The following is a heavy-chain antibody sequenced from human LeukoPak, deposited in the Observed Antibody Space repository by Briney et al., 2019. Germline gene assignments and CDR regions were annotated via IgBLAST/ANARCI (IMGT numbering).Heavy chain of an antibody. CDR1: GFAFSSSN. CDR3: VRMVYASGTYTIDS. V-gene: IGHV3-48*02. CDR2: ISSSSSPI. D-gene: IGHD3-10*01. Sequence: GGSLRLSCAASGFAFSSSNMNWVRQAPGKGLEWLSYISSSSSPIYYADSVKGRFTISRDNADNSLYLQMNSLRDEDTAVYYCVRMVYASGTYTIDSWSQGTLVTVSS. J-gene: IGHJ4*02.